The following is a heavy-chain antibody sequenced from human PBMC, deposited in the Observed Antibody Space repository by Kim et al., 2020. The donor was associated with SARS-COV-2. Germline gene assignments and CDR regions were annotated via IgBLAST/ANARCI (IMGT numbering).Heavy chain of an antibody. Sequence: ASVKVSCKVSGYTLTELSMHWVRQAPGKGLEWMGGFDPEDGETIYAQKFQGRVTMTEDTSTDTAYMELSSLRSEDTAVYYCYLVVVAATPAMFWGQGTLVTVSS. CDR1: GYTLTELS. V-gene: IGHV1-24*01. D-gene: IGHD2-15*01. CDR2: FDPEDGET. J-gene: IGHJ4*02. CDR3: YLVVVAATPAMF.